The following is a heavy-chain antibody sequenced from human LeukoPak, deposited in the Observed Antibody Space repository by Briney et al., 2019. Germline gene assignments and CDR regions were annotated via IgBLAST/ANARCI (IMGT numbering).Heavy chain of an antibody. J-gene: IGHJ4*02. D-gene: IGHD4-17*01. CDR3: AIQGYGGYVFDY. CDR2: IYYSGST. CDR1: GGSISSYY. Sequence: SETLSLTCTVSGGSISSYYWSWIRQPPGKGLEWIGYIYYSGSTNYNPSLKSRVTISVDTSKNQFSLKLSSVTAADTAVYYCAIQGYGGYVFDYWGQGTLVTVSS. V-gene: IGHV4-59*08.